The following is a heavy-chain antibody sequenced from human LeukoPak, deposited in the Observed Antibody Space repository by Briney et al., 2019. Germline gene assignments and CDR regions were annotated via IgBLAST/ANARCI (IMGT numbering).Heavy chain of an antibody. J-gene: IGHJ6*03. CDR1: GGSISGYY. Sequence: PSETLSLTCSVSGGSISGYYWNWIRQPPGKGLEWIGSIYYRGTTNYNPSLKSRVTISVYTSKNQFSLRLNSVTAADTAMYFCARAIVVSVSSFYYMDVWGKGTTVTVS. CDR2: IYYRGTT. CDR3: ARAIVVSVSSFYYMDV. V-gene: IGHV4-59*01. D-gene: IGHD3-22*01.